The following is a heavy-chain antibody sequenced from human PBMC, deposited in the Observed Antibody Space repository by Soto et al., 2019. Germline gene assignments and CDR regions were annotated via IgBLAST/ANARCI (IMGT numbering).Heavy chain of an antibody. CDR2: MNPNSGNT. D-gene: IGHD2-2*03. CDR1: GYTFTSYD. Sequence: ASVKVSCKASGYTFTSYDINWVRQATGQGLEWMGWMNPNSGNTGYAQKFQGRVSMTRNSCISTAYMELSSLRSEDTAVYYCASSGRMDPNWFDPWGQGTLVTVSS. CDR3: ASSGRMDPNWFDP. J-gene: IGHJ5*02. V-gene: IGHV1-8*01.